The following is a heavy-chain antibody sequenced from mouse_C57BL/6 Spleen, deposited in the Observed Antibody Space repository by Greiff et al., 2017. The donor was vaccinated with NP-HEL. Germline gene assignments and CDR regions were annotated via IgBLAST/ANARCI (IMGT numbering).Heavy chain of an antibody. J-gene: IGHJ4*01. Sequence: QVQLQQSGAELVRPGTSVKVSCKASGYAFTNYLIEWVKQRPGQGLEWIGEINPGSGGTNYNEKFKGKATLTADKSSSTAYMQLSSLTYEDSAVYFGARSPDGYYSYDATDYWGQGTSVTVSS. CDR3: ARSPDGYYSYDATDY. CDR2: INPGSGGT. D-gene: IGHD2-3*01. CDR1: GYAFTNYL. V-gene: IGHV1-54*01.